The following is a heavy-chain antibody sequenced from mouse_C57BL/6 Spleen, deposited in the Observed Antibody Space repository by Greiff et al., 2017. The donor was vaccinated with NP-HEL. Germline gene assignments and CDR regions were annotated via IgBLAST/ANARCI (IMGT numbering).Heavy chain of an antibody. CDR2: IWRGGST. Sequence: VQLQQSGPGLVQPSQSLSITCTVSGFSLTSYGVHWVRQSPGKGLEWLGVIWRGGSTDYNAAFMSRLSITKDNSKSQVFFKMNSLQADDTAIYYCAKEGSSYVGWYFDVWGTGTTVTVSS. V-gene: IGHV2-5*01. J-gene: IGHJ1*03. CDR3: AKEGSSYVGWYFDV. D-gene: IGHD1-1*01. CDR1: GFSLTSYG.